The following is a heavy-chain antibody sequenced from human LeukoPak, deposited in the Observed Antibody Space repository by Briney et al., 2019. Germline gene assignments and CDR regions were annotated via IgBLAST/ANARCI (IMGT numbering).Heavy chain of an antibody. CDR3: AKESAVASPGKYYLCY. CDR2: ITGSGGNT. D-gene: IGHD6-19*01. Sequence: GGSLRLSCAASGCTFSSYAMSWVRQAPGKGLDWVSVITGSGGNTYYADSVKGRFSISRANSKNMVTLQMNSLRTEDTAVYYCAKESAVASPGKYYLCYWGQGTPVTVSS. J-gene: IGHJ4*02. CDR1: GCTFSSYA. V-gene: IGHV3-23*01.